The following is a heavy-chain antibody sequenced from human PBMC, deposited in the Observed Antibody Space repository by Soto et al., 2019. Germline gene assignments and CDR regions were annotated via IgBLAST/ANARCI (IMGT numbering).Heavy chain of an antibody. J-gene: IGHJ3*02. CDR2: MNPNSGNT. CDR3: ARDRHCSGGSCYWDYNIPAFDI. CDR1: GYTFTSYD. D-gene: IGHD2-15*01. V-gene: IGHV1-8*01. Sequence: ASVKVSCKASGYTFTSYDINWVRQATGQGLEWMGWMNPNSGNTGYAQKFQGRVTITADKSTSTAYMELSSLRSEDTAVYYCARDRHCSGGSCYWDYNIPAFDIWGQGTMVTVSS.